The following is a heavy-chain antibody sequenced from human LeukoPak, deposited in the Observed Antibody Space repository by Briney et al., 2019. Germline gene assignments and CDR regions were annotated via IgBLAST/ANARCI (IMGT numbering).Heavy chain of an antibody. CDR3: VKQAGVY. CDR1: GFTISNLW. CDR2: IKGDGSEK. J-gene: IGHJ4*02. V-gene: IGHV3-7*01. Sequence: GGSLRLSCAASGFTISNLWMTWVRQAPGKGLECVANIKGDGSEKNYVDSVKGRFTISRDDAKNSLYLQMNSLRAEGTAVYYCVKQAGVYWGQGTLVTVSS. D-gene: IGHD6-19*01.